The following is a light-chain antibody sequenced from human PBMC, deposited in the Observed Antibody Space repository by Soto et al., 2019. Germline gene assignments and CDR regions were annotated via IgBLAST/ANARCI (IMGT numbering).Light chain of an antibody. Sequence: DIQMTQSPSSLSASVGDSVTITCRASQNIKTYLNWYQQKPWKAPNLLIYAASSLHSGVPSRFSGSGSGTDFTLTISSLQPEDFATYYCQQSFSSPPLTFGQGTKVEIK. CDR1: QNIKTY. CDR3: QQSFSSPPLT. CDR2: AAS. J-gene: IGKJ1*01. V-gene: IGKV1-39*01.